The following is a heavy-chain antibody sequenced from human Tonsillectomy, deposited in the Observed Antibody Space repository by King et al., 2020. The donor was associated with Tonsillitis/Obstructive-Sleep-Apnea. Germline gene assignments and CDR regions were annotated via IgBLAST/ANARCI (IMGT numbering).Heavy chain of an antibody. CDR2: ISYDGSNK. CDR1: GFTFSSYA. V-gene: IGHV3-30*01. D-gene: IGHD3-16*01. Sequence: VQLVESGGGVVQPGRSLRLSCAASGFTFSSYAMHWVRQAPGKGLEWGAGISYDGSNKYYADSVKGRFTISRDNSKNTLYLQMTSLRAEDTAVYYCARSYYNYIGGSSHPNHHCGQGTLVTVSS. CDR3: ARSYYNYIGGSSHPNHH. J-gene: IGHJ5*02.